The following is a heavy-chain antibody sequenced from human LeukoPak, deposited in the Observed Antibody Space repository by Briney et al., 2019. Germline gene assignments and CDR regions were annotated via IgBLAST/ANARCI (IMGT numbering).Heavy chain of an antibody. CDR3: AREEIKGIWAPTFDY. V-gene: IGHV3-30*04. CDR2: ISYDGSNK. Sequence: PGRSLGLSCAASGFTFSSYAMHWVRQAPGKGLEWVAVISYDGSNKYYADSVKGRLTISRDNSKNTLYLQMNSLRAEDTAVYYCAREEIKGIWAPTFDYWGQGTLVTVSS. CDR1: GFTFSSYA. D-gene: IGHD5-24*01. J-gene: IGHJ4*02.